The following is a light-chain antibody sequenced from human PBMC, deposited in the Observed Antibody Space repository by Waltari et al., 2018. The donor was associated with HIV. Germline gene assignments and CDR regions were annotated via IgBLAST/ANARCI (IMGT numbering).Light chain of an antibody. CDR3: QQYYTYPFT. V-gene: IGKV1-16*02. CDR2: AAS. Sequence: TITCRASQGVGNSLAWFHQRPGKAPQPLIYAASSLQSGVPTKFSGSGSGTDFTLTISSLQPEDLGTYYCQQYYTYPFTFGPGTKVDIK. J-gene: IGKJ3*01. CDR1: QGVGNS.